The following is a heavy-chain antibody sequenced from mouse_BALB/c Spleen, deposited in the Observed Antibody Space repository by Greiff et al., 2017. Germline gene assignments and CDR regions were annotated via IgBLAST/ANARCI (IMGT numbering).Heavy chain of an antibody. J-gene: IGHJ3*01. D-gene: IGHD2-12*01. V-gene: IGHV1-9*01. Sequence: VQLVESGAELMKPGASVKISCKATGYTFSSYWIEWVKQRPGHGLEWIGEILPGSGSTNYNEKFKGQATFTADTSSNTAYMQLSSLTSEDSAVYYCARLFTTKGTFAYWGQGTLVTVSA. CDR2: ILPGSGST. CDR1: GYTFSSYW. CDR3: ARLFTTKGTFAY.